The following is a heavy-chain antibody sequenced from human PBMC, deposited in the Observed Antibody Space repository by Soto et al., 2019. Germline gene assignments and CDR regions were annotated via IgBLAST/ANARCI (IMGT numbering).Heavy chain of an antibody. V-gene: IGHV4-59*08. CDR3: ARLGGYYQSLDT. CDR2: IYYSGST. J-gene: IGHJ5*02. Sequence: PSETLSLTCSVSGGYISSYYWSWIRQPPGKGLEWIGYIYYSGSTNYNPSLKSRVTISVDRSKNQFSLKLTSVTAADTAVYYCARLGGYYQSLDTWGQGTLVTVSS. CDR1: GGYISSYY. D-gene: IGHD3-3*01.